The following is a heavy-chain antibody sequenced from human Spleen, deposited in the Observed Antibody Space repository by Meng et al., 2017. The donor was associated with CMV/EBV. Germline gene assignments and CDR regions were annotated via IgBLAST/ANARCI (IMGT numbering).Heavy chain of an antibody. Sequence: LSCAASGFTLSTYWMHWVRQAPGKGLAWVSRINSDESSDTYADSVRGRFTVSRDNAKNTLFLQMNSLRSEDTAVYYCVRDQFTYFDNWGQGTLVTVSS. CDR2: INSDESSD. D-gene: IGHD5-24*01. CDR3: VRDQFTYFDN. V-gene: IGHV3-74*03. CDR1: GFTLSTYW. J-gene: IGHJ4*02.